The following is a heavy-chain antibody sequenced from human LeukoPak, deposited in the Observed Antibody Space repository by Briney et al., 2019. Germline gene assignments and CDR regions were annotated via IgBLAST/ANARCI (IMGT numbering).Heavy chain of an antibody. Sequence: GESLKISCKGSGYIFITYWIGWVRQMPGKGLEWMGIIYPGDSDTRYSPSFQGQVTISADKSISTAYLQWSSLKASDSAMYYCATNIMFRGTHAFDIWGQGTIVTVSS. V-gene: IGHV5-51*01. CDR1: GYIFITYW. J-gene: IGHJ3*02. CDR3: ATNIMFRGTHAFDI. D-gene: IGHD3-10*01. CDR2: IYPGDSDT.